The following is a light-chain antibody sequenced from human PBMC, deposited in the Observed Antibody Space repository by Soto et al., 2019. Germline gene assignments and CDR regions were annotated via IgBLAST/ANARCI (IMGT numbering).Light chain of an antibody. Sequence: EIVLTQSPGTLSLSPGERATLSCRASQSVSSSYLAWYQQKPGQAPRLLIYGASSRATGIPDRFSGSGSGTDVTLTISRLEPEDFAVYYCQQYGSSLAHFGGGTKVEIK. CDR2: GAS. CDR1: QSVSSSY. V-gene: IGKV3-20*01. CDR3: QQYGSSLAH. J-gene: IGKJ4*01.